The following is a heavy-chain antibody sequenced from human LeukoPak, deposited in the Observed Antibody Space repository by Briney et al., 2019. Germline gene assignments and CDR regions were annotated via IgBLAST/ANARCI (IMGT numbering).Heavy chain of an antibody. J-gene: IGHJ4*02. Sequence: PGGSLRRSCAASGFTFSGFWMTWVRQAPGKGLEWVANIRQDGSDKNCVDSVKGRFTISRDNAKNSLYLQMNNLRVEDTAVYYCARDWHWGSDYWGQGTLVTVSS. CDR3: ARDWHWGSDY. CDR2: IRQDGSDK. D-gene: IGHD7-27*01. CDR1: GFTFSGFW. V-gene: IGHV3-7*05.